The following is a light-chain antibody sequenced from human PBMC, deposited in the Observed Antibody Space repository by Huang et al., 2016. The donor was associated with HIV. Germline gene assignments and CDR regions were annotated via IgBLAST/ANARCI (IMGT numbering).Light chain of an antibody. V-gene: IGKV3-15*01. Sequence: EIVMTQSPATLSVSPGDRATLSCRASQSVSSNLAWYQQKPGQAPGLLIYGASTRATGIPARFSGSGSRTEFTLTISSLQSEDFAVYYCQQFHNWPLTFGQGSKLEIK. CDR1: QSVSSN. J-gene: IGKJ2*01. CDR2: GAS. CDR3: QQFHNWPLT.